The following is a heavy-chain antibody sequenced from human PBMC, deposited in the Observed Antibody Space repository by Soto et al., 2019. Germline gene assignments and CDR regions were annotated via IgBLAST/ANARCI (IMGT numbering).Heavy chain of an antibody. Sequence: QIQLVQSGAEVKKPGSSVKVSCKASGGTFSSYTISWVRQAPGQGLEWMGRIIPILGIANYAQKFQGRVTITAAKSTRTAYMELSSLRSEDTAVYYCARVRGGDGSIDYWGQGTLVTVSS. CDR2: IIPILGIA. D-gene: IGHD3-16*01. CDR3: ARVRGGDGSIDY. CDR1: GGTFSSYT. J-gene: IGHJ4*02. V-gene: IGHV1-69*02.